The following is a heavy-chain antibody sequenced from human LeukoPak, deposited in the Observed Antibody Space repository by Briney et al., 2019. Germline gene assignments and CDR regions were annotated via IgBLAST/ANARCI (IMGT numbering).Heavy chain of an antibody. D-gene: IGHD3-22*01. Sequence: EASLKLSCKASGYTFTTYAINWVRQATGQGLEWMGWMNPNSGNTGYAQKFQGRVTMTRNTSISTAYMQLSSLRSEDTAVYYCARNYYDSSGYYLGLYYYYYYMDVWGKGTTVTVSS. CDR1: GYTFTTYA. V-gene: IGHV1-8*01. CDR3: ARNYYDSSGYYLGLYYYYYYMDV. CDR2: MNPNSGNT. J-gene: IGHJ6*03.